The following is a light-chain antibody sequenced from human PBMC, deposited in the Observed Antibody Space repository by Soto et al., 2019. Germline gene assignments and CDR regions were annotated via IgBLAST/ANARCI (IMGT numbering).Light chain of an antibody. V-gene: IGLV1-40*01. CDR3: SSYTSSSSWV. Sequence: QSVLTQPPSVSGAPGRRVTISCTGSSSNIGAKYDVHWYQQFPGTAPKLLIYADNNRPSGVPDRFSGSKSGTSASLAISGLQPEDEAVYYCSSYTSSSSWVFGGGTKLTVL. J-gene: IGLJ3*02. CDR2: ADN. CDR1: SSNIGAKYD.